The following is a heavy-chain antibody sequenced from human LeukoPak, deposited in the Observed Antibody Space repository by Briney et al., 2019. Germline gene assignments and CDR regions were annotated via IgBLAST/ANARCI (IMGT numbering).Heavy chain of an antibody. Sequence: GGSLRLSCAASGFTVSSNYMSWVRQAPGKGLEWVSVIYSGGSTYYADSVKGRFTISRDNSKNTLYLQMNSLRAEDTAVYYCARAVRDSSGYYEYYYYGMDAWGQGTTVTVSS. V-gene: IGHV3-66*02. J-gene: IGHJ6*02. CDR3: ARAVRDSSGYYEYYYYGMDA. D-gene: IGHD3-22*01. CDR1: GFTVSSNY. CDR2: IYSGGST.